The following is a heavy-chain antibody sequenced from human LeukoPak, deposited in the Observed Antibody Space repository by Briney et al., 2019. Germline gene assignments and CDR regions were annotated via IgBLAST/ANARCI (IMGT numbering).Heavy chain of an antibody. Sequence: GGSLRLSCAASGFTFSSYGMHWVRQAPGKGLEWVAVISYDGNDKYYADSVKGRFTISRDNSKNKVYLQMNSLRVEDTAIYYCAKDHTMARGVHAGFEYWGQGTLVTVSS. J-gene: IGHJ4*02. V-gene: IGHV3-30*18. CDR3: AKDHTMARGVHAGFEY. CDR1: GFTFSSYG. D-gene: IGHD3-10*01. CDR2: ISYDGNDK.